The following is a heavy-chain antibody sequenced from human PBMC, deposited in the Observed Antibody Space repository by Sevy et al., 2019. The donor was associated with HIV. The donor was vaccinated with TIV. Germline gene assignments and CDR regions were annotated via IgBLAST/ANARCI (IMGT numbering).Heavy chain of an antibody. Sequence: GGSLRLSCASSGFTFSGSAMHWVRQASGKGLEWVGRIRSKANSYATAYAASVKGRFTISRDDSKNTAYLQMNSLKTEDTAVYYCTRLYSSSWDGFDYWGQGTLVTVSS. CDR1: GFTFSGSA. J-gene: IGHJ4*02. CDR3: TRLYSSSWDGFDY. CDR2: IRSKANSYAT. D-gene: IGHD6-13*01. V-gene: IGHV3-73*01.